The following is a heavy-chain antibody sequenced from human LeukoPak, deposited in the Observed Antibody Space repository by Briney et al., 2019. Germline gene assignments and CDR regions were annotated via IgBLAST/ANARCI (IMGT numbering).Heavy chain of an antibody. V-gene: IGHV3-53*04. D-gene: IGHD3-22*01. CDR3: ARAIGYGSSGYSGAEYFQH. CDR1: GFTVSSNY. J-gene: IGHJ1*01. Sequence: PGGSLRLSCAASGFTVSSNYMSWVRQAPGKGLEWVSVIYSGGSTYYADSVKGRFTISRHNSKNTLYLQMNSLRAEDTAVYYCARAIGYGSSGYSGAEYFQHWGQGTLVTVSS. CDR2: IYSGGST.